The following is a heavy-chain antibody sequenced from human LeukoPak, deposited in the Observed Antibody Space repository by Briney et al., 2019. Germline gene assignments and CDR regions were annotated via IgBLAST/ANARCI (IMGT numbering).Heavy chain of an antibody. D-gene: IGHD3-10*01. J-gene: IGHJ5*02. Sequence: GGSLRLSCAASGFTFSSYGMHWVRQAPGKGLEWVAVIWYDGSNKYYADSVKGRFTISRDNSKNTLYLQMNSLRAEDTAVYYCAREQYYYGSGKNWFDPWGQGTLVTVSS. CDR2: IWYDGSNK. CDR1: GFTFSSYG. CDR3: AREQYYYGSGKNWFDP. V-gene: IGHV3-33*01.